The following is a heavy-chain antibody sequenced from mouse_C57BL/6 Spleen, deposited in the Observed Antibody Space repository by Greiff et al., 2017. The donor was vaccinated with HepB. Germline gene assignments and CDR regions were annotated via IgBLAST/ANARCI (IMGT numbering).Heavy chain of an antibody. J-gene: IGHJ3*01. CDR2: ISSGGDYI. Sequence: EVMLVESGEGLVKPGGSLKLSCAASGFTFSSYAMSWVRQTPEKRLEWVAYISSGGDYIYYADTVKGRFTISRDNARNTLYLQMSSLKSEDTATYYCTRDGQLRLRAWFAYWGQGTLVTVSA. CDR1: GFTFSSYA. V-gene: IGHV5-9-1*02. CDR3: TRDGQLRLRAWFAY. D-gene: IGHD3-2*02.